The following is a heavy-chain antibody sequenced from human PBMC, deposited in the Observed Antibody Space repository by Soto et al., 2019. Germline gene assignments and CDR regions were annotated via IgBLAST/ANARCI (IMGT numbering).Heavy chain of an antibody. V-gene: IGHV4-39*01. D-gene: IGHD6-13*01. CDR1: GGSISSSSYY. J-gene: IGHJ4*02. Sequence: QLQLQESGPGLVKASETLSLSCTVSGGSISSSSYYWGWIRQPPGKGLEWIGSIDFSGSTHYNVSLTSRFAISVDTSRNQSSLKLSSVPATDTAVYYCARHVRGWQLMLDNWGQGSLVTVSS. CDR2: IDFSGST. CDR3: ARHVRGWQLMLDN.